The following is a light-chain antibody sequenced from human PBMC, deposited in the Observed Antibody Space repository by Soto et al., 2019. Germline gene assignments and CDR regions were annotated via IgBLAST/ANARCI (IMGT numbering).Light chain of an antibody. V-gene: IGLV1-40*01. Sequence: QSVLTQSPSVSGAPGQRVTISCTGSSSNIGAGYDVHWYQQLPGTAPKLLIYGNNNRPSGVPDRFSGSKSGTSASLAITGLQAEDEADYYCQSYDSSLSGSAVFGGGTKLTVL. CDR1: SSNIGAGYD. J-gene: IGLJ2*01. CDR3: QSYDSSLSGSAV. CDR2: GNN.